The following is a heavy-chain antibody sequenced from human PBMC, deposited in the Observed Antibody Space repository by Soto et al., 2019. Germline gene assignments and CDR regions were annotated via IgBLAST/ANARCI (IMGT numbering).Heavy chain of an antibody. V-gene: IGHV3-11*06. CDR2: VSSSSVYT. Sequence: PGGSLRLSCAASGFTFSDYYMSWIRQAPGKGLEWVSYVSSSSVYTNYADSVRGRFTISRDNAKNSLYLQMNSLRAEDTGVYYYARDAPDDSSSTAFYYYGTDVWGRGTTVTVSS. CDR1: GFTFSDYY. CDR3: ARDAPDDSSSTAFYYYGTDV. D-gene: IGHD6-6*01. J-gene: IGHJ6*02.